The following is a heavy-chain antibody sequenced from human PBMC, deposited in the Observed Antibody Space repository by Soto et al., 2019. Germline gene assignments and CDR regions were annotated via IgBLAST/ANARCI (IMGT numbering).Heavy chain of an antibody. CDR1: GGSFSGYY. CDR3: ARGEITIFGVVIIEGRAFDY. Sequence: PSETLSLTCAVYGGSFSGYYWSWIRQPPGKGLEWIGEINHSGSTNYNPSLKSRVTISVDTSKNQFSLKLSSVTAADTAVYYCARGEITIFGVVIIEGRAFDYWGQGTLVTVSS. V-gene: IGHV4-34*01. J-gene: IGHJ4*02. CDR2: INHSGST. D-gene: IGHD3-3*01.